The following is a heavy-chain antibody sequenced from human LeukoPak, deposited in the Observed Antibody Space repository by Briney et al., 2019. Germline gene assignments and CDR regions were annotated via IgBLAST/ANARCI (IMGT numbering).Heavy chain of an antibody. CDR2: ISSNGGST. Sequence: GGSLRLSCAASGFTFSSYAMHWVRQAPGKGLEYVSAISSNGGSTYYANSVRGRFTISRDNSKNTLYLQMGSLRAEDMAVYYCARDGTTMVRGVIIPSWFDPWGQGTLVTVSS. CDR3: ARDGTTMVRGVIIPSWFDP. V-gene: IGHV3-64*01. D-gene: IGHD3-10*01. J-gene: IGHJ5*02. CDR1: GFTFSSYA.